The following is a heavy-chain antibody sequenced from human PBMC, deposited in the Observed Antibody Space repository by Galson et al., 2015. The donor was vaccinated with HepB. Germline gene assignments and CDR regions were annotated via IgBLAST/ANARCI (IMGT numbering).Heavy chain of an antibody. V-gene: IGHV3-11*05. CDR1: GFTFSDYY. Sequence: SLRLSCAASGFTFSDYYMSWIRQAPGKGLEWVSYISSSSSYTNYADSVKGRFTISRDNAKNSLYLQMNSLRTEDTAIYYCSRGARYDFIMDVWGQGTTVTVSS. J-gene: IGHJ6*02. CDR2: ISSSSSYT. CDR3: SRGARYDFIMDV. D-gene: IGHD3-3*01.